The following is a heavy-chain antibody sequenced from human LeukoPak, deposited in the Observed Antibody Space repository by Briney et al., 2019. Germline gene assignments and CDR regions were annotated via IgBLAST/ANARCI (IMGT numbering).Heavy chain of an antibody. J-gene: IGHJ6*02. CDR3: ARELGLHNYAYYYDMDV. CDR1: GFTFSSYA. D-gene: IGHD1-20*01. Sequence: PGGSLRLSCAASGFTFSSYAMHWVRQAPGKGLEWVAVISYDGSNKYYADSVKGRFTISRDNAKNSLYLQMNSLRAEDTAVYYCARELGLHNYAYYYDMDVWGQGTTVTVSS. CDR2: ISYDGSNK. V-gene: IGHV3-30-3*01.